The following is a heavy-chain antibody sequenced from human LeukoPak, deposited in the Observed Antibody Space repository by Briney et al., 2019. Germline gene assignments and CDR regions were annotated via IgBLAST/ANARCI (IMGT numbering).Heavy chain of an antibody. D-gene: IGHD3-3*01. CDR1: GFTFSSYA. J-gene: IGHJ4*02. CDR2: ISGSGGST. Sequence: GGSLRPSCAASGFTFSSYAMSWVRQAPGKGLEWVSAISGSGGSTYYADSVKGRFTISRDNSKNTLYLQMNSLRAEDTAVYYCANGITIFGVVSPADYWGQGTLVTVSS. CDR3: ANGITIFGVVSPADY. V-gene: IGHV3-23*01.